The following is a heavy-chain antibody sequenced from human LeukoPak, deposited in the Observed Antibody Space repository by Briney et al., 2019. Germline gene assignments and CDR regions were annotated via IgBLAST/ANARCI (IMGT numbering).Heavy chain of an antibody. CDR3: ARDKRWDEDWNYGAGAFDI. Sequence: ASVKVSCKASGYTFTSYDINWVRQATGQGLEWMGWMNPNSGNTGYAQKFQGRVTMTRNTSISTAYMELSSLRSEDTATYYCARDKRWDEDWNYGAGAFDIWGQGTMATVSS. CDR1: GYTFTSYD. D-gene: IGHD1-7*01. CDR2: MNPNSGNT. J-gene: IGHJ3*02. V-gene: IGHV1-8*01.